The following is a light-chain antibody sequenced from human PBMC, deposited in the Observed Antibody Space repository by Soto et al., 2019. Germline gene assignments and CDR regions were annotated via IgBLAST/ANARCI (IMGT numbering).Light chain of an antibody. CDR2: DAS. CDR1: QSVSSF. CDR3: QQRSSWPRT. Sequence: DIVLTQSPATLSLSPGERATLSCRASQSVSSFLAWYQQKPGQAPRLLIYDASNRATGIPARFSGSGSGTDFTLTISSLEPEDFALYYCQQRSSWPRTFGQGTRWIS. V-gene: IGKV3-11*01. J-gene: IGKJ1*01.